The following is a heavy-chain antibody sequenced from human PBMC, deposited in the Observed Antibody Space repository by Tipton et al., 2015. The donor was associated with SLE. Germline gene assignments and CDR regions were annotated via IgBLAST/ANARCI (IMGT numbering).Heavy chain of an antibody. D-gene: IGHD6-13*01. V-gene: IGHV4-61*02. CDR1: GGSISSGSYY. CDR3: ASHSSSWFLDY. J-gene: IGHJ4*02. CDR2: IYTSGST. Sequence: LRLSCTVSGGSISSGSYYWSWIRQPAGKGLEWIGRIYTSGSTNYNPTLKSRVTIAVDTSKNKFSLKLSSVTAADTAVYYCASHSSSWFLDYWGQGTLVTVSS.